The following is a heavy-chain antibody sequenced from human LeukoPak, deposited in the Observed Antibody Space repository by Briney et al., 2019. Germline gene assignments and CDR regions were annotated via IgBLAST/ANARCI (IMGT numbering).Heavy chain of an antibody. D-gene: IGHD1-1*01. CDR3: ARWNRMIDY. Sequence: SETLSLTCTVSGGSISSGNYYWGWISQPPGKGLEWIGSIHYSGSTDSNPSLKSRVTISVDTSKNQFSLKLSSVTAADTAVYYCARWNRMIDYWGQGTLVTVSS. CDR2: IHYSGST. CDR1: GGSISSGNYY. V-gene: IGHV4-39*07. J-gene: IGHJ4*02.